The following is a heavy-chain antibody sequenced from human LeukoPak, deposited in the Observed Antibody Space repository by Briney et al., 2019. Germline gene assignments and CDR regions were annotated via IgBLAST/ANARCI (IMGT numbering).Heavy chain of an antibody. Sequence: GGSLRLSCAASGFTFSSYEMNWVRQAPGKGLEWLANIKQDGSEKYYVDSVKGRFTISRDNAKNSLYLQINSLRADDTAIYYCATEYKGYWGQGTLVTVSS. J-gene: IGHJ4*02. CDR1: GFTFSSYE. CDR2: IKQDGSEK. CDR3: ATEYKGY. V-gene: IGHV3-7*05. D-gene: IGHD2-15*01.